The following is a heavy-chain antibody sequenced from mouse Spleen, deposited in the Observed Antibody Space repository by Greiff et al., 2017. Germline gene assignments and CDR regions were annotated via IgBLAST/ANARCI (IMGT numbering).Heavy chain of an antibody. V-gene: IGHV1-69*02. CDR2: IDPSDSYT. CDR3: ARSRTGYFDY. D-gene: IGHD3-3*01. J-gene: IGHJ2*01. CDR1: GYTFTSYW. Sequence: QVQLQQPGAELVKPGASVKLSCKASGYTFTSYWMHWVKQRPGQGLEWIGEIDPSDSYTNYNQKFKGKATLTVDKSSSTAYMQLSSLTSEDSAVYYCARSRTGYFDYWGQGTTLTVSS.